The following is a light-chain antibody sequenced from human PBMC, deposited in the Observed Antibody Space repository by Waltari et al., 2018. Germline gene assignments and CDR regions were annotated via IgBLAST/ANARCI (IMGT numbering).Light chain of an antibody. CDR2: ESD. CDR1: QDIGAC. J-gene: IGKJ1*01. V-gene: IGKV1-33*01. CDR3: QQFGSLPWT. Sequence: DIHLTQSPSSLSASVGDTVTITCRASQDIGACVNWYQQRPGEAPKLLIFESDSLERGAPSRFSGGGSWTQFTFTITGLQAEDIATYYCQQFGSLPWTFGQGTTVE.